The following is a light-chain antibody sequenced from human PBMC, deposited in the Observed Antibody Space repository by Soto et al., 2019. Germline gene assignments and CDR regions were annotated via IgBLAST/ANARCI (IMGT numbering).Light chain of an antibody. V-gene: IGLV1-47*02. Sequence: QSGLTQPRSTSRTPGQRVTISSSGSFSKIGSNDVYWYQQFPETAPKLLIYNNNQRPSGVPDRFSGSRSDTSTSLAISGLRSDEEAQYYCAAWVDGLRGWVCGGGTKVTGL. CDR3: AAWVDGLRGWV. J-gene: IGLJ3*02. CDR2: NNN. CDR1: FSKIGSND.